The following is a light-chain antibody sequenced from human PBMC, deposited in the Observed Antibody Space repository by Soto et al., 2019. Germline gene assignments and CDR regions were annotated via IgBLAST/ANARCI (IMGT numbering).Light chain of an antibody. CDR2: AAS. CDR3: QHYNSYSEA. Sequence: DIQMTQSPSSLPRHVGGKVNITCRASQSISNYLNWYQQKPGKAPKLLIYAASSLQSGVPSRFSGSGSGTEFTLTISSLQPDDFATYYCQHYNSYSEAFGQGTKVDIK. V-gene: IGKV1-16*01. J-gene: IGKJ1*01. CDR1: QSISNY.